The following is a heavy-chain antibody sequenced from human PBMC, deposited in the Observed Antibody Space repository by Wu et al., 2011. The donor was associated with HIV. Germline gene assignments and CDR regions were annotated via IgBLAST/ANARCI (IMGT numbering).Heavy chain of an antibody. V-gene: IGHV1-69*14. CDR3: ARPSWGRGALDV. CDR2: FVPIFGSP. Sequence: QVQLVQSGAEVKKPGSSVKVSCKASGGAFSSYAISWVRQAPGQGLEWMGSFVPIFGSPDYAQKFQGRVTISADKSTDTAYMEMTGLTSEDTAVYYCARPSWGRGALDVWGQGHWSPSPQ. D-gene: IGHD3-16*01. J-gene: IGHJ3*01. CDR1: GGAFSSYA.